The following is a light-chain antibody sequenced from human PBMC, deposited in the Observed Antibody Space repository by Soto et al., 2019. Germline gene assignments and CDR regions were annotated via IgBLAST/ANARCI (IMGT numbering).Light chain of an antibody. Sequence: SVLTQPASVSGSPGQSITISCTGTRLDVGGYNYVSWYQQQPGKAPKLIIYEVTNRPSGVSDRFSGSKSDNTASLTISGLQTGDEADYYCCSYVSSKTYLFGTGTKVTVL. CDR3: CSYVSSKTYL. CDR1: RLDVGGYNY. CDR2: EVT. V-gene: IGLV2-14*03. J-gene: IGLJ1*01.